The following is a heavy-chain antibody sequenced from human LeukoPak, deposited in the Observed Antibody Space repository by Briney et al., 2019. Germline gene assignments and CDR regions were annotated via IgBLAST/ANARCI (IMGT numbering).Heavy chain of an antibody. J-gene: IGHJ5*02. Sequence: SETLSLTCTVSGGSLSTYYWSWIRQPPGKGLDWMGYIYYTGSTNYNPSLKSRVTISVDTSKNQFSLNLNSVTAADTAVYYCARASGGYYNNWSDPWGQGTLVTVSS. V-gene: IGHV4-59*01. CDR1: GGSLSTYY. CDR2: IYYTGST. CDR3: ARASGGYYNNWSDP. D-gene: IGHD3-22*01.